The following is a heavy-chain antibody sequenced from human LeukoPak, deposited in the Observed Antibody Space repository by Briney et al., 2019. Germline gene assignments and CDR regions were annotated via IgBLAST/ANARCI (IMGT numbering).Heavy chain of an antibody. V-gene: IGHV3-74*01. CDR1: GLSFSNYW. Sequence: GGSLRLSCAASGLSFSNYWMHWVRQAPGKGLVWVSRINADGRRTDYAGSVKGRFTISRDNAKSTLYLQMNSLRDEDTAVYYCAGVGAMSRGAFDIWGQGTMVTVSS. J-gene: IGHJ3*02. CDR3: AGVGAMSRGAFDI. CDR2: INADGRRT. D-gene: IGHD1-26*01.